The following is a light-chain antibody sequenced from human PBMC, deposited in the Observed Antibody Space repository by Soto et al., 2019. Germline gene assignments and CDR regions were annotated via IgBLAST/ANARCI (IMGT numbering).Light chain of an antibody. V-gene: IGKV1-39*01. J-gene: IGKJ4*01. Sequence: DIQMTQSPSSLSASVGDRVTITCRASQSISSYLNWYQQKPGKAPKLLIYAASSLQSGVPSRFSGSGSGTDFPLTISSLHPEDFANYYCQQSYSTPHLTFGGGNKVEIK. CDR1: QSISSY. CDR3: QQSYSTPHLT. CDR2: AAS.